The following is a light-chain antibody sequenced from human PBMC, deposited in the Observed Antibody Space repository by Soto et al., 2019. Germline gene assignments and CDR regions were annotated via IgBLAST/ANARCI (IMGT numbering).Light chain of an antibody. CDR1: RSVTGNY. CDR3: QQYRTSPPMYT. J-gene: IGKJ2*01. V-gene: IGKV3-20*01. CDR2: GAS. Sequence: EIVLTQSPGTLSLSPGERATLSCRASRSVTGNYLAWYQQKPGQAPRLLMSGASSRATGIPDRFSGSGSGTDFTLTISRLEPEDFAVYYCQQYRTSPPMYTFGQGTKLEIK.